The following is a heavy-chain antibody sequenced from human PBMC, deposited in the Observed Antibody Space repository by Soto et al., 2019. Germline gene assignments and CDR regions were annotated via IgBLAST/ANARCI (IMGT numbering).Heavy chain of an antibody. CDR1: GFTFSASA. CDR3: VSGYDAEGYFYX. CDR2: IRSEANSYAT. V-gene: IGHV3-73*01. D-gene: IGHD3-3*01. J-gene: IGHJ2*01. Sequence: PGGSLRLSCAASGFTFSASAMHWVRQASGKGLEWVCRIRSEANSYATVYAASVIGRFTISRDDSKNTAYLQMNSLKTEDTAVYYCVSGYDAEGYFYXWGRVTLVTVSX.